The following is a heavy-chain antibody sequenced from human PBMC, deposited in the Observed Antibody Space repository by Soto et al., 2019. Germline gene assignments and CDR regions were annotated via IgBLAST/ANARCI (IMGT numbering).Heavy chain of an antibody. J-gene: IGHJ4*02. V-gene: IGHV4-31*02. CDR1: GXSXXXXXXX. CDR2: VFDSGNT. CDR3: XXXXXXXXXFDS. Sequence: QVQLQESGPGLVKPSQTLSLTCYVSGXSXXXXXXXXXXXRXXPGXALQWIGYVFDSGNTYYNPSLKGRLTISVDTAKNLFSLXLSSVXXXXXAXXXXXXXXXXXXXFDSXGQGTLVSVSS.